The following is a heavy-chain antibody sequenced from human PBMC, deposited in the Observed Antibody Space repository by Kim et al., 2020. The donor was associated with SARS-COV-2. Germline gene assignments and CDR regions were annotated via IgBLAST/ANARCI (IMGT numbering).Heavy chain of an antibody. CDR3: ARKGILTGTRGYYYYYGMDV. CDR2: IIPIFGTA. CDR1: GGTFSSYA. Sequence: SVKVSCKASGGTFSSYAISWVRQAPGQGLEWMGGIIPIFGTANYAQKFQGRVTITADESTSTAYMELSSLRSEDTAVYYFARKGILTGTRGYYYYYGMDVWGQGTTVTVSS. D-gene: IGHD1-20*01. V-gene: IGHV1-69*13. J-gene: IGHJ6*02.